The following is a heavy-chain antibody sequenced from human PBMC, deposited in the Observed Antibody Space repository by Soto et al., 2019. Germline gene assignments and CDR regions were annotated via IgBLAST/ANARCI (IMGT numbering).Heavy chain of an antibody. V-gene: IGHV1-18*04. CDR2: ISAYTGDT. Sequence: ASVRVSCKTSGCTFTSHGISWVRWAPGRGLEWMGWISAYTGDTKYAQRVQDRVSMTTDTSTATAYIELRSLRFDDTAIYFCAPTHWQPDYLEAFDFWG. D-gene: IGHD1-1*01. CDR1: GCTFTSHG. CDR3: APTHWQPDYLEAFDF. J-gene: IGHJ4*01.